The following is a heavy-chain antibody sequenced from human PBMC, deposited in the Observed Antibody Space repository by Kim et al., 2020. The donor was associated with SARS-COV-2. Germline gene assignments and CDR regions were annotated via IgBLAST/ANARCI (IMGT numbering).Heavy chain of an antibody. V-gene: IGHV5-51*01. D-gene: IGHD3-10*01. CDR1: GYRFTGYW. Sequence: GESLKISCKSSGYRFTGYWIGWVRQMPGKGLEWMGIIYPGNSNTRYSPSFQGQVTISADKSINTAYLQWSSLKASDTAMYYCARDLGGGLSLDYWGQGTLVTVSS. J-gene: IGHJ4*02. CDR3: ARDLGGGLSLDY. CDR2: IYPGNSNT.